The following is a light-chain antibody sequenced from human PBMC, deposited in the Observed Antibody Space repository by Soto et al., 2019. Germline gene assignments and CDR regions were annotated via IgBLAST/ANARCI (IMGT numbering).Light chain of an antibody. CDR2: DVT. CDR3: CSHAGSYTYV. V-gene: IGLV2-11*01. Sequence: QSALTQPRSVSGSPGQSLTISCTGTSSVVGGYNYVSWYQQYPGKVPKLMIYDVTKRPSGVPDRFSGSKSGNTASLTISGLQAEDEADYYCCSHAGSYTYVFGTGTKVTDL. J-gene: IGLJ1*01. CDR1: SSVVGGYNY.